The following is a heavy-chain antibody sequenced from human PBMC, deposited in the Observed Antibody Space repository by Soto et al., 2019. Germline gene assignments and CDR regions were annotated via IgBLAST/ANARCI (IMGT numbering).Heavy chain of an antibody. V-gene: IGHV3-74*01. J-gene: IGHJ6*02. CDR2: INGDGSST. CDR3: ARGLRGYYGKDV. CDR1: GFTFSNYW. Sequence: GGSLRLSCAASGFTFSNYWMHWVRQGPGKGLVWVSRINGDGSSTNYADSVKGRFTISRDSAKNTVYLQMNSLRAEDTAMYYGARGLRGYYGKDVWGQGTTVTVSS.